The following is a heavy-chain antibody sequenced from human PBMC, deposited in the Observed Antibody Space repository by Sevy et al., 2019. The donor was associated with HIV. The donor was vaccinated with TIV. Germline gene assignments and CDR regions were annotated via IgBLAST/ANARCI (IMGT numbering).Heavy chain of an antibody. D-gene: IGHD3-10*01. J-gene: IGHJ6*02. Sequence: GGSLRLSCRAFGFNLGDYVMSWFRQAPGKGLSWVGFIRSKAYGATTEYAASVKGRVTISRDDSKGIAYLQMNSLKTEDTGRYYCTRATYYYDSGSYYGMDVWGQGTTVTLSS. CDR3: TRATYYYDSGSYYGMDV. CDR2: IRSKAYGATT. CDR1: GFNLGDYV. V-gene: IGHV3-49*03.